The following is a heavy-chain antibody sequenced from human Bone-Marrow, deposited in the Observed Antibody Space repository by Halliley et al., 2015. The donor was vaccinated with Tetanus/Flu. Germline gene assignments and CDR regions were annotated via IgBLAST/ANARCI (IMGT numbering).Heavy chain of an antibody. V-gene: IGHV4-38-2*01. J-gene: IGHJ4*02. Sequence: PSLTCAVSDYSISSGYSWGWIRQPPGKGPEWIGNIYNTGITYYNPSLKSRVTISVDTSKNQFSLKLYSVTATDTAVYYCARAGGRFLEWLTYYFDYWGQGTLVTVSS. CDR1: DYSISSGYS. CDR2: IYNTGIT. CDR3: ARAGGRFLEWLTYYFDY. D-gene: IGHD3-3*01.